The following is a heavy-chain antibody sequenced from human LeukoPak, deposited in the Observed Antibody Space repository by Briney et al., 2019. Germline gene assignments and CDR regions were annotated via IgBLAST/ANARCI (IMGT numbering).Heavy chain of an antibody. J-gene: IGHJ4*02. D-gene: IGHD1-26*01. Sequence: GGSLRLSCAASGFIFSSYSMNWVRQAPGKGLEWVSYISSSSSTIYYADSVKGRFTISRDNAKNSLYLQMNSLRAEDTAVYYCARGGSYYTLDYWGQGTLVTVSS. CDR3: ARGGSYYTLDY. CDR1: GFIFSSYS. V-gene: IGHV3-48*01. CDR2: ISSSSSTI.